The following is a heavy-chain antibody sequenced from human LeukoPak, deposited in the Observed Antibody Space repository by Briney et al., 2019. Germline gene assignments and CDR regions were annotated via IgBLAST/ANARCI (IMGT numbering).Heavy chain of an antibody. CDR3: ARAGAAPSTYYDFWGASDPTPDAFDI. D-gene: IGHD3-3*01. J-gene: IGHJ3*02. V-gene: IGHV5-51*01. Sequence: GESLKISCQASGYRFSTYWIGWVRQMPGKGLEWLGIIYGGDSRGRNSPSFQGHITISADRSINTAYLQWSSLKASDTAMYYCARAGAAPSTYYDFWGASDPTPDAFDIWGQGTLVTVSS. CDR1: GYRFSTYW. CDR2: IYGGDSRG.